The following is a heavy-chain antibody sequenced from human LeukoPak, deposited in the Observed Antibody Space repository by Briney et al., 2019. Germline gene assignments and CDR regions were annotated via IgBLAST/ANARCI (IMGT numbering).Heavy chain of an antibody. D-gene: IGHD4-17*01. Sequence: GGSLRLSCAASGFTFSSYGMSWVRQAPGKGLEWVSAISGSGGSTYYADSVKGRFTTSRDNSKNTLYLQMNSLRAEDTAVYYCAKAPTTVTHLPGFDPWGQGTLVTVSS. V-gene: IGHV3-23*01. CDR2: ISGSGGST. J-gene: IGHJ5*02. CDR1: GFTFSSYG. CDR3: AKAPTTVTHLPGFDP.